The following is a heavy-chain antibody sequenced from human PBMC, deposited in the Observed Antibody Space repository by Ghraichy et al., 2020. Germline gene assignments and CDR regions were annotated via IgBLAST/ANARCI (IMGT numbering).Heavy chain of an antibody. CDR1: GYTFTTYG. CDR3: ARDYYYYDSGGYEDTFDI. V-gene: IGHV1-18*04. CDR2: ISGKDGET. Sequence: ASVKVSCKASGYTFTTYGISWVRQAPGQGLEWVGRISGKDGETNYAQKLRGRVTMTTDTSTTTVYMELRSLRSDDTAVYYCARDYYYYDSGGYEDTFDIWGQGTMVTVAS. J-gene: IGHJ3*02. D-gene: IGHD3-22*01.